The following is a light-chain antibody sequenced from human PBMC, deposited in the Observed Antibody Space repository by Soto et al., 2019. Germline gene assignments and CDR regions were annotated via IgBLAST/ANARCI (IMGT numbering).Light chain of an antibody. Sequence: DIQMTQSPSTLSAFVGDRVTITCRASQSIGSWLAWYQQKPGKAPKVLIYDASSLESGVPSRFSGSGSGTEFTLTISSLQPDDFAAYYCQHRETFVQGTKVEIK. CDR3: QHRET. V-gene: IGKV1-5*01. CDR2: DAS. J-gene: IGKJ1*01. CDR1: QSIGSW.